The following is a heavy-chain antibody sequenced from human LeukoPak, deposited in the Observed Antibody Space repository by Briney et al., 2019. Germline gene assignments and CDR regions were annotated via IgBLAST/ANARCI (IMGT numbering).Heavy chain of an antibody. Sequence: RASVKVSCKASGYTFTSYYMHWVRQAPGQGLEWMGWINPNSGGTNYAQKFQGRVTMTRDTSISTAYMELSRLRSDDTAVYYCARMVVRELDYYYYYYMDVWGEGTTVTISS. CDR3: ARMVVRELDYYYYYYMDV. CDR1: GYTFTSYY. D-gene: IGHD3-10*01. J-gene: IGHJ6*03. V-gene: IGHV1-2*02. CDR2: INPNSGGT.